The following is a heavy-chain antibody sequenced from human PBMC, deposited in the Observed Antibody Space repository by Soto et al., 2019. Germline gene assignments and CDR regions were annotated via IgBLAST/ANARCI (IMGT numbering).Heavy chain of an antibody. J-gene: IGHJ4*02. V-gene: IGHV4-4*02. CDR1: GGSISSSNW. CDR2: VYHSGST. Sequence: QVQLQESGPGLVKPSGTLSLTCAVSGGSISSSNWWSWVRQPPGKGLEWIGEVYHSGSTNYNPSHERRVTRSEDNSKNQFPLKLSPETAANTPVYYCASLATSGTDYWGQGTLVTVSS. D-gene: IGHD1-26*01. CDR3: ASLATSGTDY.